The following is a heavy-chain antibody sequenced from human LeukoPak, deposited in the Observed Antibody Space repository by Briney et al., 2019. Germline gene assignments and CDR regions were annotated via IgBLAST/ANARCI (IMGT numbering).Heavy chain of an antibody. Sequence: SETLCLTCAVYGGSFSGHYWSWIRQPPGRGLEWIGEMNHHGNANYNPSLKSRVILSVDTSKNQFSLRLSAVTAGDTAVYYCARRPLVGGIDSWGQGALVTVSS. CDR2: MNHHGNA. CDR1: GGSFSGHY. J-gene: IGHJ4*02. CDR3: ARRPLVGGIDS. V-gene: IGHV4-34*01. D-gene: IGHD1-26*01.